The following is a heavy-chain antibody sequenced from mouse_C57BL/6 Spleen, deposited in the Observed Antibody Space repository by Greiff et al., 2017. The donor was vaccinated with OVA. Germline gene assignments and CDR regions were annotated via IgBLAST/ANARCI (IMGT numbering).Heavy chain of an antibody. CDR2: IRSKSNNYAT. V-gene: IGHV10-1*01. CDR3: AGDYDAPFAY. CDR1: GFSFNTYA. Sequence: DVMLVESGGGLVQPKGSLKLSCAASGFSFNTYAMNWVRQAPGKGLEWVARIRSKSNNYATYYADSVKDRFTISRDDSESMLYLQMNNLKTEDTAMYYCAGDYDAPFAYWGQGTLVTVSA. J-gene: IGHJ3*01. D-gene: IGHD2-4*01.